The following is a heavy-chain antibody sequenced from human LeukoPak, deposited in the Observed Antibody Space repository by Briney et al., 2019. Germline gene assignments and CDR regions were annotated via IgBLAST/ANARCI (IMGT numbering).Heavy chain of an antibody. CDR2: ISAYNGNT. J-gene: IGHJ6*04. D-gene: IGHD2-2*01. CDR1: GYTFTSYG. CDR3: ARDIVVVPAAIYYYYYGMDV. V-gene: IGHV1-18*04. Sequence: ASVKVSCKASGYTFTSYGISWVRQAPGQGLEWMGWISAYNGNTNYAQKLRGRVTMTTDTSTSTAYMELRSLRSDDTAVYYCARDIVVVPAAIYYYYYGMDVWGKGTTVTVSS.